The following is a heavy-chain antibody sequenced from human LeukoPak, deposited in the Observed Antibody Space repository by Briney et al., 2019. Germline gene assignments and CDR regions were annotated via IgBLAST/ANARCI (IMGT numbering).Heavy chain of an antibody. J-gene: IGHJ5*02. Sequence: GESLKISCKGSGYSFTSYWIGWVRQMPGKGLEWMGIIYPGDSDTRYSPSFQGQVTISADKSISTAYLQWSSLKASDTAMYYCARRPWGGRIAAAENWFDPWGQGTLVTVSS. D-gene: IGHD6-13*01. CDR2: IYPGDSDT. V-gene: IGHV5-51*01. CDR1: GYSFTSYW. CDR3: ARRPWGGRIAAAENWFDP.